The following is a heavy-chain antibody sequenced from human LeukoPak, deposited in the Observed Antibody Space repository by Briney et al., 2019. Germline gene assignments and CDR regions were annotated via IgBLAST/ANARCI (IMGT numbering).Heavy chain of an antibody. CDR3: AKLEVVPDPWADALDI. CDR2: ISGHGGTT. CDR1: GFTFGAYA. V-gene: IGHV3-43*02. Sequence: PGGSLRLSCVAPGFTFGAYAMHWVRQAPGKGLEWVSFISGHGGTTYYVDSVKGRFAISRDNTNNSLYLEMNSLTTEDTALYYCAKLEVVPDPWADALDIWGQGTMVTVSS. J-gene: IGHJ3*02. D-gene: IGHD3-22*01.